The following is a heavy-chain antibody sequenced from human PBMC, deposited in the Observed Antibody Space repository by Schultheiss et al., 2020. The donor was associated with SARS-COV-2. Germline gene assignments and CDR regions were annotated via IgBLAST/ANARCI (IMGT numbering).Heavy chain of an antibody. CDR2: IYAGGNT. CDR1: GGSFSGYY. CDR3: ARFPDYLYCSSTSCYGNYYYGMDV. V-gene: IGHV4-59*10. D-gene: IGHD2-2*01. J-gene: IGHJ6*02. Sequence: SQTLSLTCAVYGGSFSGYYWSWIRQPAGKGLECIGRIYAGGNTNYNPSLKSRVTMSVDTSKNQFSLKLSSVTAADTAVYYCARFPDYLYCSSTSCYGNYYYGMDVWGQGTTVTVSS.